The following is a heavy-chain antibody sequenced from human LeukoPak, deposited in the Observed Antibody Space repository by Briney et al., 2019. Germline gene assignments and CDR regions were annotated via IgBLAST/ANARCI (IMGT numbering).Heavy chain of an antibody. D-gene: IGHD1-26*01. CDR2: INPDGSEK. J-gene: IGHJ4*02. Sequence: GGSLRLSCAVSGFTFSSDWMIWVRQAPGKGLEWVANINPDGSEKNYVDSVRGRFTISRDNAKNSLDLQMNSLRVEDTAVYYCASRIVGTPDYFDYWGQGTLVTVSS. CDR1: GFTFSSDW. CDR3: ASRIVGTPDYFDY. V-gene: IGHV3-7*01.